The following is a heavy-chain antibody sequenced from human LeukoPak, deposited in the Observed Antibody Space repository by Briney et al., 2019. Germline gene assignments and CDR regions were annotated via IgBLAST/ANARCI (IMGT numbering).Heavy chain of an antibody. D-gene: IGHD3-10*01. CDR1: GYTFTSYG. Sequence: VASVKVSCKASGYTFTSYGISWVRQAPGQGLEWMGWISAYNGNTNYAQKLQGRVTMTTDTSTSTAYMELRSLRSDDTAVYYCARHVFSGKRNYYYYMDVWGKGTTVTVSS. CDR3: ARHVFSGKRNYYYYMDV. CDR2: ISAYNGNT. V-gene: IGHV1-18*01. J-gene: IGHJ6*03.